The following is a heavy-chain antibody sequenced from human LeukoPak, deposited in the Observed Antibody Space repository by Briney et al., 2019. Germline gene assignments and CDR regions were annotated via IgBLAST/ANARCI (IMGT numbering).Heavy chain of an antibody. D-gene: IGHD3-3*01. CDR3: GRDPNFWSGCYYFDY. Sequence: ASVKVFCKASGYTFTSYSMKWVRQAPGQGFEWVGWINTNTGNQMYAQGFTGRFVFCVGISVSTPYLDNSSLKSGDTAVYYCGRDPNFWSGCYYFDYWGQGTLVTVSS. J-gene: IGHJ4*02. CDR2: INTNTGNQ. CDR1: GYTFTSYS. V-gene: IGHV7-4-1*02.